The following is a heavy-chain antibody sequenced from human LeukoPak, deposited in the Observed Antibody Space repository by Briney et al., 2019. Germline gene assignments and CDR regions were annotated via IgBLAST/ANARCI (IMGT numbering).Heavy chain of an antibody. D-gene: IGHD2-8*01. CDR2: IKGDGIST. V-gene: IGHV3-74*01. CDR1: GFDFSSNW. Sequence: GGSLRLSCAASGFDFSSNWMHWVRHAPGQGLVWVSRIKGDGISTNYADSVKGRFTISRDIAKNTLYLQMNSLRAEDTAVYYCARVVGTYAINWGQGTLVTVSS. J-gene: IGHJ4*02. CDR3: ARVVGTYAIN.